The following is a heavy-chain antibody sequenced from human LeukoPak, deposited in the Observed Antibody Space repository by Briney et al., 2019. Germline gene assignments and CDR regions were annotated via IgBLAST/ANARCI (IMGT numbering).Heavy chain of an antibody. V-gene: IGHV4-4*07. CDR1: GGSISSYY. Sequence: TSETLSLTCIVSGGSISSYYWSWIRQPAGKGLEWIGRIYTTGNTYYNPSLKSRVTISVDTSKSQFSLKVRSVTAADTAVYYCARDLGSAYYFDYWGQGTLVTVSS. CDR2: IYTTGNT. CDR3: ARDLGSAYYFDY. J-gene: IGHJ4*02. D-gene: IGHD3-16*01.